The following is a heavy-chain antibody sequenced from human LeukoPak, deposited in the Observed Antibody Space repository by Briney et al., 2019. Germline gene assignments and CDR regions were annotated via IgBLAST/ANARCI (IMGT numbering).Heavy chain of an antibody. Sequence: GGSLRLSCAASGFTFSDYGMHWVRQAPGKGLEWVAFIRYDGTNKYYADSMKGRFTISRDNSKKTLYLQMNNLRVEDTAVYYCARVQFQWFDPWGQGTLVTVSS. CDR3: ARVQFQWFDP. CDR2: IRYDGTNK. CDR1: GFTFSDYG. V-gene: IGHV3-30*02. D-gene: IGHD6-19*01. J-gene: IGHJ5*02.